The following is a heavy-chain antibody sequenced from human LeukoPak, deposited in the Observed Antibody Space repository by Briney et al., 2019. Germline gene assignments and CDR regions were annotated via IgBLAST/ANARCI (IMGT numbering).Heavy chain of an antibody. V-gene: IGHV3-11*03. CDR2: ISNSFSYT. D-gene: IGHD6-13*01. Sequence: GGSLRLSCAASGFTFSDYYMAWIRQAPGKGLEWVSYISNSFSYTNYADSAKGRFTISRDNAKNSLYLQMNSLGGEDTAVYYCARCQYNSSPDYWGQGTLVTVSS. CDR1: GFTFSDYY. J-gene: IGHJ4*02. CDR3: ARCQYNSSPDY.